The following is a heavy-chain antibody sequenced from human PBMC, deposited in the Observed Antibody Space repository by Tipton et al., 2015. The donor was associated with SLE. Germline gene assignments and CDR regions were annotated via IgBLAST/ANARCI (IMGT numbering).Heavy chain of an antibody. V-gene: IGHV4-39*07. D-gene: IGHD4-11*01. CDR3: AREFLNPVTTVHYYFDL. CDR1: GGSISSSSYY. Sequence: TLSLTCTVSGGSISSSSYYWGWIRQPPGKGLECIGVIHYTGTTNYNPSLKSRVTMSVDTSKNHFSLKLISVTAADTAVYYCAREFLNPVTTVHYYFDLWGRGTLVTVSS. J-gene: IGHJ2*01. CDR2: IHYTGTT.